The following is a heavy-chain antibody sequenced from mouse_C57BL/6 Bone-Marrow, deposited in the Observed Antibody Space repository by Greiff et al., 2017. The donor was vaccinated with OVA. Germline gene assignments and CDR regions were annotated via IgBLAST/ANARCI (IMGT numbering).Heavy chain of an antibody. CDR3: AKILYDYDGAMDY. CDR1: GFSLTSYG. CDR2: MWRGGST. V-gene: IGHV2-5*01. D-gene: IGHD2-4*01. J-gene: IGHJ4*01. Sequence: VKLVESGPGLVQPSQSLSITCTVSGFSLTSYGVHWVRQSPGKGLEWLGVMWRGGSTDYNAAFMSRLSITKDNSKSQVFFKMNSLQADDTAIYYCAKILYDYDGAMDYWGQGTSVTVSS.